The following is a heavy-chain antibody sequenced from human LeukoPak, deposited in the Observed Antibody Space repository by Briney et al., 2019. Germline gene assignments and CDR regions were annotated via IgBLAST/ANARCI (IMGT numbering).Heavy chain of an antibody. CDR3: ARKWLSTGDSHYSH. CDR1: GYTFSNYA. V-gene: IGHV1-3*01. J-gene: IGHJ4*02. Sequence: GASVKVSCKASGYTFSNYAIHWVRQAPGQRLEWMGWINSGNGNTKYSQDLQGRVAITRDTSASTAFMDLSSLRSDDTAVYYCARKWLSTGDSHYSHWGQGTLVTVSS. D-gene: IGHD2-15*01. CDR2: INSGNGNT.